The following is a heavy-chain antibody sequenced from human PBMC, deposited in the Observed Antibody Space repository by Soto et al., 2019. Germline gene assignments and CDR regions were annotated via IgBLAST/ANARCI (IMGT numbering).Heavy chain of an antibody. Sequence: QVQLVQSGAEVKKPGASVKVSCKASGYTFTSYGISWVRQAPGQGLEWMGWISAYNGNTNYAQKLQGRVTMTTDTSTRTAYMELSSLRTDDTAVYYWARDRNYGGNSFYYYYGMDVWGQGTTVTVSS. CDR2: ISAYNGNT. D-gene: IGHD4-17*01. CDR1: GYTFTSYG. J-gene: IGHJ6*02. CDR3: ARDRNYGGNSFYYYYGMDV. V-gene: IGHV1-18*04.